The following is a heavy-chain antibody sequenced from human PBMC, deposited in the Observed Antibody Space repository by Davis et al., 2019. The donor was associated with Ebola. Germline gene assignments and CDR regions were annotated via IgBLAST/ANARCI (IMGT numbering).Heavy chain of an antibody. Sequence: PSKTLSLTCTVSGVSSSDFFWGWIRRPAGKGLEWIGGIYSSGTTKYDPSFKSRLTMSVDMSKTELFLNLSSVTAADTAVYYCARVSGRLGARFFDPWGRGALVTVSS. CDR3: ARVSGRLGARFFDP. V-gene: IGHV4-4*07. J-gene: IGHJ5*02. CDR1: GVSSSDFF. CDR2: IYSSGTT. D-gene: IGHD5/OR15-5a*01.